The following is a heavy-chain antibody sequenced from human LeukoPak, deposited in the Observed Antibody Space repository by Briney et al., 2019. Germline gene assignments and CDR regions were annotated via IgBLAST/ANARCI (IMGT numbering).Heavy chain of an antibody. CDR3: ARDLGSGSYQKLDY. V-gene: IGHV4-4*07. CDR1: GVSISSYY. Sequence: PSETLSLTCTVSGVSISSYYWSWIRQPAGKGLEWNGRIYTSGSTNYYPSLKSRVTISVDKSKSQVSLKLSSVTAADTAVYYCARDLGSGSYQKLDYWGQGTLVTVSS. J-gene: IGHJ4*02. CDR2: IYTSGST. D-gene: IGHD3-10*01.